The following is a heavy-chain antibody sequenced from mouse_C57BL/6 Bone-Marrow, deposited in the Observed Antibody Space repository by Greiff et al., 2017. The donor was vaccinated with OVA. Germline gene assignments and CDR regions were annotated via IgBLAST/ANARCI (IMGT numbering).Heavy chain of an antibody. V-gene: IGHV2-5*01. J-gene: IGHJ4*01. CDR3: AKEDDYDGYAMDY. CDR1: GFSLTSYG. D-gene: IGHD2-4*01. Sequence: QVQLQQSGPGLVQPSQSLSITCTVSGFSLTSYGVHWVRQSPGKGLEWLGVIWRGGSTDYNAAFMSRLSITKDNSKSQVFFKMNSLQADDTAIYYCAKEDDYDGYAMDYWGQGTSVTVSS. CDR2: IWRGGST.